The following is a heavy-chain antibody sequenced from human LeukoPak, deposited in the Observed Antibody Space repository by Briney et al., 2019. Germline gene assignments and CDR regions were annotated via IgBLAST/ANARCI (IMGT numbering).Heavy chain of an antibody. CDR3: ASYPRSVDTPPFDY. CDR1: GSSFTAQY. V-gene: IGHV1-2*02. J-gene: IGHJ4*02. D-gene: IGHD3-16*02. CDR2: INPNNGDT. Sequence: GASVKVSCKAAGSSFTAQYMHWLRQAPGQGLEWMGWINPNNGDTKYAQSFLGRVIMTRDTSTTTAYMELSSLRSDDTAVYFCASYPRSVDTPPFDYWGQGTLVTVSS.